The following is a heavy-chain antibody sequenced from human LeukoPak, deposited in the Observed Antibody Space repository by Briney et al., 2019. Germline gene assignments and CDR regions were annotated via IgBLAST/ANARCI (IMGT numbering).Heavy chain of an antibody. J-gene: IGHJ3*02. D-gene: IGHD3-10*01. CDR3: ATDRGHAFDI. V-gene: IGHV3-74*01. CDR2: IYSDGSGT. Sequence: GGSLRLSCAASGFTFSSYWMHWVRPAPGKGLVWVSRIYSDGSGTTYAETVKGRFTISRDNAKNTLFLQMNSLTAEDTAVYYCATDRGHAFDIWGQGTMVTVS. CDR1: GFTFSSYW.